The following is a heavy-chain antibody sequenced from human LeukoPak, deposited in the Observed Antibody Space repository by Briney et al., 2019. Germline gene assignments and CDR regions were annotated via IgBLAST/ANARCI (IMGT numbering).Heavy chain of an antibody. CDR1: GGSISSYY. Sequence: SETLSLTCTVSGGSISSYYWSWIRQPPGKGLEWIGYIYYSGSTNYNPSLKSRVTISVDTSKNQFSLKLSSVTAADTAVYYCASLSAETDAFDIWGQGTMVTVSS. CDR2: IYYSGST. J-gene: IGHJ3*02. CDR3: ASLSAETDAFDI. D-gene: IGHD6-19*01. V-gene: IGHV4-59*08.